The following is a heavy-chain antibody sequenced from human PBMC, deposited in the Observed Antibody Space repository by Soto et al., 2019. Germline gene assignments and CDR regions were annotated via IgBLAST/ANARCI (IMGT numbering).Heavy chain of an antibody. Sequence: QVQLVESGGGVVQPGRSLRLSCAASGFTFSSYGMHWVRKAPGKGLEWVAVISYDGSNKYYADSVKGRFTISRDNSKNTLYLQLNSLRAEDTAVYYWAKAPFYGAYDLYYFQHWGQGTLVSVSS. CDR1: GFTFSSYG. D-gene: IGHD4-17*01. V-gene: IGHV3-30*18. CDR3: AKAPFYGAYDLYYFQH. J-gene: IGHJ1*01. CDR2: ISYDGSNK.